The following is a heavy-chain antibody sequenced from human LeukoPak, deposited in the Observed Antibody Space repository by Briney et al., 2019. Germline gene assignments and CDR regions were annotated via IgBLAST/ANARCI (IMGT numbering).Heavy chain of an antibody. Sequence: PGGSLRLSCAASGFTFSSYAMNWVRQAPGKGLEWVSSISGRSADIYYADSVKGRFTISRDNAKNSLSLQINSLRAEDTAVYYCARGSRFWAAAESYWYFDLWGRGTLVTVSS. CDR1: GFTFSSYA. CDR3: ARGSRFWAAAESYWYFDL. CDR2: ISGRSADI. V-gene: IGHV3-21*01. J-gene: IGHJ2*01. D-gene: IGHD6-13*01.